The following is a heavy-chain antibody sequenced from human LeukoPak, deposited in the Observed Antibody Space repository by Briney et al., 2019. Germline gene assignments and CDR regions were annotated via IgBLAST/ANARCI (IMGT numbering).Heavy chain of an antibody. D-gene: IGHD6-19*01. CDR1: GFTFSNYA. J-gene: IGHJ3*02. CDR2: ITGSGDNS. V-gene: IGHV3-23*01. CDR3: TRDEGLVAGIWRALDI. Sequence: GGSLRLSCAASGFTFSNYAMNWIRQAPGKGLEWVSHITGSGDNSYYTDSVKGRFTLSRDNSKNTLFLQMNSLRAEDTAVYYCTRDEGLVAGIWRALDIWGQGTVVTVSS.